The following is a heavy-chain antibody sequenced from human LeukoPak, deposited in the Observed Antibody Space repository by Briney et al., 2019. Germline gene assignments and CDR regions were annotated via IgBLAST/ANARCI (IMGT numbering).Heavy chain of an antibody. CDR1: GYSFTSYW. CDR2: IYPGDSDT. J-gene: IGHJ6*02. D-gene: IGHD5-12*01. V-gene: IGHV5-51*01. Sequence: GESLKISCKGSGYSFTSYWIGWVRQMPGKGLEWMGIIYPGDSDTRYSPSFQGQVTISTDKSISTAYLQWSSLKASDTAMYYCARLDLGSGYDPYYYYGMGVWGQGTTVTVSS. CDR3: ARLDLGSGYDPYYYYGMGV.